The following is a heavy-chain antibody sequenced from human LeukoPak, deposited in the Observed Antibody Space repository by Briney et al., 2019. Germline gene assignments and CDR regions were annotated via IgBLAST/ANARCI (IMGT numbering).Heavy chain of an antibody. CDR1: GLHFSSYG. D-gene: IGHD3-10*01. V-gene: IGHV3-30*18. J-gene: IGHJ6*04. Sequence: GGPLTLSCGASGLHFSSYGMHWVRQAPGKGLAGVEVISYDGSNKYYADSVKGRFTISRDNSKNTLYLQMNSLKAEDTAVYYCAKDRTQIAMVRGVMGYYGMDVWGKGTTVTVSS. CDR2: ISYDGSNK. CDR3: AKDRTQIAMVRGVMGYYGMDV.